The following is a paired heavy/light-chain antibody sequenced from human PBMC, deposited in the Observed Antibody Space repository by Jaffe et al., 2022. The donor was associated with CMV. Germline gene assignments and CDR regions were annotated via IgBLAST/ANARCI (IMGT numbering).Light chain of an antibody. Sequence: EIVLTQSPGTLSLSPGERATLSCRASQSVSSSYLAWYQQKPGQAPRLLIYGASSRATGIPDRFSGSGSGTDFTLTISRLEPEDFAVYYCQQYGSSPLFGGGTKVEIK. CDR1: QSVSSSY. V-gene: IGKV3-20*01. J-gene: IGKJ4*01. CDR3: QQYGSSPL. CDR2: GAS.
Heavy chain of an antibody. CDR1: GYTFTSYA. CDR3: ARAFKYDYVWGSYRYSPPGFDY. V-gene: IGHV1-3*01. D-gene: IGHD3-16*02. J-gene: IGHJ4*02. Sequence: QVQLVQSGAEVKKPGASVKVSCKASGYTFTSYAMHWVRQAPGQRLEWMGWINAGNGNTKYSQKFQGRVTITRDTSASTAYMELSSLRSEDTAVYYCARAFKYDYVWGSYRYSPPGFDYWGQGTLVTVSS. CDR2: INAGNGNT.